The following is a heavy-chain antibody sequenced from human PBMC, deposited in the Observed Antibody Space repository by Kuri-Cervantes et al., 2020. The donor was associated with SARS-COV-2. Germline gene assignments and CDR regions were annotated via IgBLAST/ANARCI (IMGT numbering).Heavy chain of an antibody. J-gene: IGHJ4*02. V-gene: IGHV4-61*02. CDR3: ASGGSSGYFNY. CDR2: IYTSGST. D-gene: IGHD3-22*01. Sequence: SETLSLTCTVSGGSISSGSYYWSWIRQPAGKGLEWIGRIYTSGSTNYNPSPKSRVTISVDTSKNQFSLKLSPVTAADTAVYYCASGGSSGYFNYWGQGTLVTVSS. CDR1: GGSISSGSYY.